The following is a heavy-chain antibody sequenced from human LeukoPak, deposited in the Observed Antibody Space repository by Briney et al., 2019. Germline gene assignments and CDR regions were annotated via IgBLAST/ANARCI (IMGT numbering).Heavy chain of an antibody. CDR3: ARESAAGTSY. CDR2: IYYSGST. Sequence: SETLSLTCTVSGGSISSYYWSWIRQPQGKGLEWIGYIYYSGSTNYTPSLKSRVTISVDTSKNQFSLKLSSVTAADTAVYYCARESAAGTSYWGQGTLVTVSS. CDR1: GGSISSYY. J-gene: IGHJ4*02. V-gene: IGHV4-59*01. D-gene: IGHD6-13*01.